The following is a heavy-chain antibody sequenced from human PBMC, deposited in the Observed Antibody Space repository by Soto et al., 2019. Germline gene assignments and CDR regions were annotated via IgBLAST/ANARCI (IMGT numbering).Heavy chain of an antibody. CDR3: AREYYYDSSGDTGYGMDV. CDR1: GFTFSSYG. D-gene: IGHD3-22*01. V-gene: IGHV3-33*01. CDR2: IWYDGSNK. Sequence: QPGGSLRLSCAASGFTFSSYGMHWVRQAPGKGLEWVAVIWYDGSNKYYADSVKGRFTISRDNSKNTLYLQMNSLRAEDTAVYYCAREYYYDSSGDTGYGMDVWGQGTTVTVSS. J-gene: IGHJ6*02.